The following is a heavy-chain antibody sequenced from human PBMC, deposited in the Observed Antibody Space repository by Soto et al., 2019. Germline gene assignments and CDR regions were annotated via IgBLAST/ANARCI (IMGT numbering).Heavy chain of an antibody. V-gene: IGHV4-34*01. CDR3: ARIGYYDSSAY. Sequence: SETLSLTCAVYGGSFSGYYWSWIRQPPGKGLEWIGEINHSGSTNYNPSLKSRVTISVDTSKNQFSLKLSSVTAADTAVYYCARIGYYDSSAYWGQGTLVTVSS. J-gene: IGHJ4*02. D-gene: IGHD3-22*01. CDR2: INHSGST. CDR1: GGSFSGYY.